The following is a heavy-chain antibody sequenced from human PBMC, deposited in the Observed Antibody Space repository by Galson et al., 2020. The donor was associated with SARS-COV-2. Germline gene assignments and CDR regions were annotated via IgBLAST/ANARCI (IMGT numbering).Heavy chain of an antibody. J-gene: IGHJ4*02. V-gene: IGHV3-30*04. CDR2: ISHDGRVT. CDR3: ARGGYDGSGFFLRYYFDS. Sequence: GESLKISCAASGFTFSDHSMHWVRQAPGGGLEWLAVISHDGRVTFYADSVRGRFTISRDNSRNMVYLQMSSLSTEDTAVYYCARGGYDGSGFFLRYYFDSWGRGTLVTVSS. CDR1: GFTFSDHS. D-gene: IGHD3-22*01.